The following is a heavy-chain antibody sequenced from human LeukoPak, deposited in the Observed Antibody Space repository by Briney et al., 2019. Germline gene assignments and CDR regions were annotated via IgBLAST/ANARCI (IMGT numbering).Heavy chain of an antibody. D-gene: IGHD2-15*01. CDR3: AREGDYYCSGGSCYDY. J-gene: IGHJ4*02. CDR2: IKEDGSEK. CDR1: GFTCSSYW. V-gene: IGHV3-7*01. Sequence: GGSLRLSCAASGFTCSSYWMSWVRQAPGKGLEWVANIKEDGSEKYYVDSVKGRFTISRDNAKNSVYLQMNSLRAEDTAVYYCAREGDYYCSGGSCYDYWGQGTLVTVSS.